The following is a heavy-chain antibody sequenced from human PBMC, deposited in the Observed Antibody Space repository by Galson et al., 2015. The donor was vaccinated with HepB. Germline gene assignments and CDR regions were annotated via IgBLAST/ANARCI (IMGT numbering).Heavy chain of an antibody. J-gene: IGHJ3*02. CDR3: HATWFGGYDAFDI. CDR2: IKSKTDGGTT. CDR1: GFTFSNAW. V-gene: IGHV3-15*01. Sequence: SLRLSCAASGFTFSNAWMSWVRQAPGKGLEWVGRIKSKTDGGTTDYAAPVKGRFTISRDDSKNTLYLQMNSLKTEDTAVYYCHATWFGGYDAFDIWGQGTMVTVSS. D-gene: IGHD3-10*01.